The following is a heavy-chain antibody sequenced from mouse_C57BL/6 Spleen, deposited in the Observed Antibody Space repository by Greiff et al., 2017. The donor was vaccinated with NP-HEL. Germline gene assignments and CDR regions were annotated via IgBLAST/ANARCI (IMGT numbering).Heavy chain of an antibody. CDR2: FHPYNDDT. D-gene: IGHD4-1*01. V-gene: IGHV1-47*01. J-gene: IGHJ2*01. CDR3: ARRGGSKLGRYDYDY. CDR1: GYTFTTYP. Sequence: VKLQESGAELVKPGASVKLSCKASGYTFTTYPIEWMKQNHGKSLEWIGNFHPYNDDTKYNEKFKGKATLTVEKSSSTVYLELSRLTSDDSAVYYGARRGGSKLGRYDYDYWGKGTTLTVSS.